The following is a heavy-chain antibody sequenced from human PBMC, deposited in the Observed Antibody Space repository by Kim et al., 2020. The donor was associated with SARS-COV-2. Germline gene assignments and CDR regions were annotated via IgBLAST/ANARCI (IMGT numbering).Heavy chain of an antibody. D-gene: IGHD6-13*01. CDR2: IKSKTDGGTT. J-gene: IGHJ5*02. V-gene: IGHV3-15*01. CDR1: GFTFSNAW. CDR3: TTEVGYSSSWYPGWFDA. Sequence: GGSLRLSCAASGFTFSNAWMSWVRQAPGKGLEWVGRIKSKTDGGTTDYAAPVTGRFTISRDDSKNTLYLQMNSLKTEDTAVYYCTTEVGYSSSWYPGWFDAWGQGTLVTVPS.